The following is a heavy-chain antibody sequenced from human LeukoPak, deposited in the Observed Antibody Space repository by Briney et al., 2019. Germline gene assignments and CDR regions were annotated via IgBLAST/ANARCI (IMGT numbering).Heavy chain of an antibody. Sequence: GGSLRLSCAASGFTFSSYGMHWVRQAPGKGLEWVAVISYDGSNKYYADSVKGRFTISRGNSKNTLYLQMNSLRAEDTAVYYCAKILTPLDYWGQGTLVTVSS. CDR2: ISYDGSNK. D-gene: IGHD3-9*01. J-gene: IGHJ4*02. V-gene: IGHV3-30*18. CDR1: GFTFSSYG. CDR3: AKILTPLDY.